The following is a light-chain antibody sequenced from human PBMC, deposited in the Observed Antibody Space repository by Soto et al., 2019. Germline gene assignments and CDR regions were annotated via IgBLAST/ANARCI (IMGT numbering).Light chain of an antibody. CDR2: GXX. V-gene: IGLV1-40*01. Sequence: QSVLTQPPSVSGAPGQRVTISCTGSSSNIGAGYDVHWYQQLPGTAPKLLIXGXXXXXSGVPDRFSGSKSGTSASLAITXXXXXXXXXXXXQSYDSSLSGSVFGGGTKLTVL. CDR1: SSNIGAGYD. J-gene: IGLJ2*01. CDR3: QSYDSSLSGSV.